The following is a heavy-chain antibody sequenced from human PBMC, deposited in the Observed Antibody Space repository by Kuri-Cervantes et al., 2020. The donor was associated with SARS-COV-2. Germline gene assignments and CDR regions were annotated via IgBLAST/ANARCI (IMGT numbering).Heavy chain of an antibody. V-gene: IGHV4-39*07. Sequence: SETLSLTCTVSGGSISSSSYYWGWIRQPPGKGLEWIGSIYYSGSTYYNPSLKIRVTISVDTSKNQFSLKLSSVTAADTALYYCATISASYSSGWYALYWGQGTLVTVSS. CDR1: GGSISSSSYY. CDR3: ATISASYSSGWYALY. D-gene: IGHD6-19*01. J-gene: IGHJ4*02. CDR2: IYYSGST.